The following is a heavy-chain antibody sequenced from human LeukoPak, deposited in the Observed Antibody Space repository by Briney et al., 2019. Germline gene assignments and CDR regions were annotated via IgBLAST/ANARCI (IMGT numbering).Heavy chain of an antibody. CDR1: GGSISSYY. Sequence: SETLSLTCTVSGGSISSYYWSWIRQPPGKGLEWIGYIYYSGSTNYNPSLKSRVTISVDTSKNQFSLKLNSVTAADTAVYYCARILWFGEYHWYFDLWGRGTLVIVSA. CDR2: IYYSGST. J-gene: IGHJ2*01. CDR3: ARILWFGEYHWYFDL. D-gene: IGHD3-10*01. V-gene: IGHV4-59*01.